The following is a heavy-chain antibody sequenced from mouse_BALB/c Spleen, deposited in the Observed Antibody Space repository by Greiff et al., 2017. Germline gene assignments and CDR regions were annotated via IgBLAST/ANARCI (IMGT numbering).Heavy chain of an antibody. J-gene: IGHJ2*01. Sequence: EVQLVESGGGLVQPGGSRKLSCAASGFTFSSFGMHWVRQAPEKGLEWVAYISSGSSTIYYADTVKGRFTISRDNPKNTLFLQMTSLRSEDTAMYYCARDSYGVDYWGQGTTLTVSS. D-gene: IGHD3-3*01. CDR3: ARDSYGVDY. V-gene: IGHV5-17*02. CDR1: GFTFSSFG. CDR2: ISSGSSTI.